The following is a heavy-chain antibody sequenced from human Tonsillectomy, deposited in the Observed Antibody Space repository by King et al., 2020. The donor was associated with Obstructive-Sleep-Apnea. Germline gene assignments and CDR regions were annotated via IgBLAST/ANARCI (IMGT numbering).Heavy chain of an antibody. CDR3: GRHRGEEDSGCYGDYFDY. CDR1: GDSISNYY. V-gene: IGHV4-59*08. D-gene: IGHD3-10*01. Sequence: QLQESGPGLVKPSETLSLTCTVSGDSISNYYWSWIRQPPGKGLEWIGYMYYSGNTNYNPSLKSRVTMSVDTSNIQFSLRLSSVTAADTAVYYCGRHRGEEDSGCYGDYFDYWGQGTLVTVSS. J-gene: IGHJ4*02. CDR2: MYYSGNT.